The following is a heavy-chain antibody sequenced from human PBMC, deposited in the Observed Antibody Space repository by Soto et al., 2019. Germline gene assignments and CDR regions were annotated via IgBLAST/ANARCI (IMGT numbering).Heavy chain of an antibody. D-gene: IGHD4-17*01. CDR2: INPSGGST. CDR3: ARDPIDYGDYGTFDY. J-gene: IGHJ4*02. Sequence: QVQLVQSGAEVKKPGASVKVSCKASGYTFTSYYMHWVRQAPGQGLEWMGIINPSGGSTSYAQKFQGRVTMTRDTSTSTVYMELSSLRSEDTAVYYCARDPIDYGDYGTFDYWGQGTLVTVSS. V-gene: IGHV1-46*01. CDR1: GYTFTSYY.